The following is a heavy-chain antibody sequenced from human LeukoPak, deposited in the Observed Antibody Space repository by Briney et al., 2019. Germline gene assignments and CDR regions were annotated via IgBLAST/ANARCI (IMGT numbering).Heavy chain of an antibody. D-gene: IGHD3-3*01. J-gene: IGHJ4*02. Sequence: GGSLRLSCAASGIYFSSQGMNWVRQARGKGVEWVSTISGDCADTFYADSARGRFTISRDNSENTLYPKVNSLRADDTPIYCCAKGAYHDDWGQGTLVTASS. CDR2: ISGDCADT. CDR1: GIYFSSQG. V-gene: IGHV3-23*01. CDR3: AKGAYHDD.